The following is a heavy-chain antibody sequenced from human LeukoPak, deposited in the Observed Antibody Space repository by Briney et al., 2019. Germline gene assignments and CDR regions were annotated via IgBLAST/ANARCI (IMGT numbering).Heavy chain of an antibody. CDR3: ASGKYRYGENWFDP. J-gene: IGHJ5*02. Sequence: GGSLRLSCAASGFTFSDYYMSWIRQAPGKGLEWVSYIITSGNYIKDADSVKGRFTISRDNSKNTLYLQMNSLRAEDTAVYFCASGKYRYGENWFDPWGQGTLVTVSS. CDR1: GFTFSDYY. V-gene: IGHV3-11*06. D-gene: IGHD5-18*01. CDR2: IITSGNYI.